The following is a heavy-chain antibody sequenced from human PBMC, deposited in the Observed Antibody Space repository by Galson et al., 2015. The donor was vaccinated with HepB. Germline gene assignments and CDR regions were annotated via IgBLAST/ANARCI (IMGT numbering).Heavy chain of an antibody. CDR1: GFTFSDSF. CDR2: INPSGSYA. V-gene: IGHV3-11*06. Sequence: SLRLSCATSGFTFSDSFMSWIRQAPGKGLEWVSFINPSGSYAKYADSVKGRFTISRDNAENSVYLQMNSLRAEDTAIYYCAREYCANPDHWGQGTQVTVSS. CDR3: AREYCANPDH. D-gene: IGHD2-8*01. J-gene: IGHJ5*02.